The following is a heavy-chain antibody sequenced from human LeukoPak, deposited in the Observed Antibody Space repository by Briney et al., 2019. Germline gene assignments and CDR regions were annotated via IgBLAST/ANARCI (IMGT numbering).Heavy chain of an antibody. Sequence: PGGSLRLSCAASGFTFSNAWMSWVRQAPGKGLEWVSFISSSNSHTFYADSVKGRFTIFRDTAKNSLYLQMNNLRGEDTAVYYCARDISSSTRAFDIWGQGTMVAVS. D-gene: IGHD2-15*01. V-gene: IGHV3-11*06. J-gene: IGHJ3*02. CDR1: GFTFSNAW. CDR3: ARDISSSTRAFDI. CDR2: ISSSNSHT.